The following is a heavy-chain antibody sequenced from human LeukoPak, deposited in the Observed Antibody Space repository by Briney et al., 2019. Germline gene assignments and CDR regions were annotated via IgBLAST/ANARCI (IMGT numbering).Heavy chain of an antibody. CDR3: ARDAGNSGYGMDV. V-gene: IGHV3-48*02. D-gene: IGHD5-12*01. CDR1: GFTLSSYS. CDR2: ITWSGSTI. J-gene: IGHJ6*02. Sequence: GGSLRLSCAASGFTLSSYSMNWVRQAPGKGLEWISHITWSGSTIFYADSVKGRFTISRDSAKYSLYLQMSSPRDEDTAVYYCARDAGNSGYGMDVWGQGTTVTVSS.